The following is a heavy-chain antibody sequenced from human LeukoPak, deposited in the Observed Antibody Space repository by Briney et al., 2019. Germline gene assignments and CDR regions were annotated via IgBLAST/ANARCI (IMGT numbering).Heavy chain of an antibody. V-gene: IGHV1-8*01. Sequence: ASVKVSCKASGYTFTSYDINWVRQATGQGLEWMGWMNPNSGNTGYAQKFQGRVTMTRNTSISTACMEPSSLRSEDTAVYYCARVYYYDSSGYYYDYWGQGTLVTVSS. CDR3: ARVYYYDSSGYYYDY. CDR1: GYTFTSYD. D-gene: IGHD3-22*01. CDR2: MNPNSGNT. J-gene: IGHJ4*02.